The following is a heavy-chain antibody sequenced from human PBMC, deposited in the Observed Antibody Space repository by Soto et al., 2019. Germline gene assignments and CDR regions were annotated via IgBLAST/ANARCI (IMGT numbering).Heavy chain of an antibody. D-gene: IGHD2-15*01. CDR2: ISSSSSYI. CDR1: GFTFSSYS. V-gene: IGHV3-21*01. J-gene: IGHJ3*02. Sequence: PGGSLRLSCAASGFTFSSYSMNWVRQAPGKGLEWVSSISSSSSYIYYADSVKGRFTISRDNAKSSLYLQMNSLRAEDTAVYYCARDRPIYCSGGSCFDLVKDAFDIWGQGTMVTVSS. CDR3: ARDRPIYCSGGSCFDLVKDAFDI.